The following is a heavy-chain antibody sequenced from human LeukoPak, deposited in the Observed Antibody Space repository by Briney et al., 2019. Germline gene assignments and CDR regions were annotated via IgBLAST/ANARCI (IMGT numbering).Heavy chain of an antibody. V-gene: IGHV4-59*01. D-gene: IGHD2-15*01. Sequence: SETLSLTCTVSGGSTSSYYWSWIRQPPGKGLEWIGYIYYSGSTNYNPSLKSRVTISVDTSKNQFSLKLSSVTAADTAVYYCARAQEYCSGGSCYPRYYFDYWGQGTLVTVSS. CDR1: GGSTSSYY. CDR3: ARAQEYCSGGSCYPRYYFDY. CDR2: IYYSGST. J-gene: IGHJ4*02.